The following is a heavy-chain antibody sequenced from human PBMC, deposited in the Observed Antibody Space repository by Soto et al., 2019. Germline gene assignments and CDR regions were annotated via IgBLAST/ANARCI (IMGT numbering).Heavy chain of an antibody. V-gene: IGHV4-59*01. CDR1: GGSISSYY. CDR3: ARESDPVEMATTGFDY. Sequence: QVQLQESGPGLVKPSETLSLTCTVSGGSISSYYWSWIRQPPGKGLEWIGYIYYSGSTNYKPSLKSRVTISVDTSKNQFSLKLSSVPAADTAVYYCARESDPVEMATTGFDYWGQGTLVTVSS. CDR2: IYYSGST. D-gene: IGHD1-1*01. J-gene: IGHJ4*02.